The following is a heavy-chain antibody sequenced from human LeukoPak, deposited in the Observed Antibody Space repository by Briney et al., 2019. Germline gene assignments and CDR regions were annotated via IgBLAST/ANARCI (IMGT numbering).Heavy chain of an antibody. CDR3: ARPLGDSSGYSWYFDY. V-gene: IGHV1-46*01. J-gene: IGHJ4*02. CDR2: INPSGGST. D-gene: IGHD3-22*01. Sequence: ASVKVSCKASGYTFTSYYMHWVRQAPGQGLEWMGIINPSGGSTSYAQKFQGRVTMTRDTSTSTVYMELSSLRSEDTAVYYCARPLGDSSGYSWYFDYWGQGTQVTVSS. CDR1: GYTFTSYY.